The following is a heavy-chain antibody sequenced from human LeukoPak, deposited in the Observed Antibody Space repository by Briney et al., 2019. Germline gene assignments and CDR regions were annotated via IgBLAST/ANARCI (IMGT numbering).Heavy chain of an antibody. D-gene: IGHD1-1*01. Sequence: PSETLSLTCSVSGDSISSARNYWGWIRQSPGKGLEWLASIYSSGSTHSNPSLKSRVSISIDTSKNQFSLKLYSATASDAALYYCARHLSGTTMAHYFDFWGQGILVAVSS. CDR2: IYSSGST. CDR1: GDSISSARNY. V-gene: IGHV4-39*01. J-gene: IGHJ4*02. CDR3: ARHLSGTTMAHYFDF.